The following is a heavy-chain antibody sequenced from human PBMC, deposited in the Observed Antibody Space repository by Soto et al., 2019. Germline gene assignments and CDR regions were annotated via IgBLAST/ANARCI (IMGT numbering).Heavy chain of an antibody. Sequence: GGSLRLSCAASGFTFSGSAMHWVRQASGKGLEWVGRIRSKANSYATAYAASVKGRFTISRDDSKNTAYLQMNSLKTEDTAVYYGTRPLSQIVVGAGAPYGMDVWGQGT. CDR3: TRPLSQIVVGAGAPYGMDV. J-gene: IGHJ6*02. CDR2: IRSKANSYAT. V-gene: IGHV3-73*01. CDR1: GFTFSGSA. D-gene: IGHD3-22*01.